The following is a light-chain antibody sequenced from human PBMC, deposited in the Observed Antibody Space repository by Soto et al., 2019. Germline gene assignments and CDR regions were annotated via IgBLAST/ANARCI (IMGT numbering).Light chain of an antibody. CDR1: SSDVGGYKY. V-gene: IGLV2-14*01. J-gene: IGLJ1*01. CDR3: SSFSSSSTPYV. Sequence: QSVLTQPASVSGSPGQSITISCTGTSSDVGGYKYVSWYQQHPGKAPKLMIFEVNSRPSGVSNRFSGSKSGNTASLTISGLRAEDEADYYCSSFSSSSTPYVFGTGTKGTVL. CDR2: EVN.